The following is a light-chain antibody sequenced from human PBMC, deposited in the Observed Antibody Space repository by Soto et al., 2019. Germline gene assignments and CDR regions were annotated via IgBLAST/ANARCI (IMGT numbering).Light chain of an antibody. Sequence: EIVLTQSPGTLSLSPGERATLSCRASQSVSNNYLAWYQQKPGQAPRLLIYGASNRATGIPDRFSGSGSETDFTLTISSLQPEDFAVYYCQQYNTFWTFGQGTKVDIK. CDR3: QQYNTFWT. CDR1: QSVSNNY. V-gene: IGKV3-20*01. J-gene: IGKJ1*01. CDR2: GAS.